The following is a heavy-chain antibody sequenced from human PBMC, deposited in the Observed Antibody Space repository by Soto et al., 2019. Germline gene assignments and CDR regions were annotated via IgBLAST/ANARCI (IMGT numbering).Heavy chain of an antibody. Sequence: SETLSLTCAVSGGSISSSNWWSWVRQPPGKGLEWIGEIYHSGSTNYNPSLKSRVTISVDKSKNQFSLKLSSVTAADTAVYYCARDQAQYSSSWYNYYYYGMDVWGQGTTVTVS. D-gene: IGHD6-13*01. CDR3: ARDQAQYSSSWYNYYYYGMDV. CDR1: GGSISSSNW. V-gene: IGHV4-4*02. J-gene: IGHJ6*02. CDR2: IYHSGST.